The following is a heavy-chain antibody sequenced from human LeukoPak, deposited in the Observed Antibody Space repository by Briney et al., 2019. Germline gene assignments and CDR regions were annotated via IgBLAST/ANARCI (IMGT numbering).Heavy chain of an antibody. J-gene: IGHJ4*02. CDR1: GGTFSSYA. CDR3: ARSADPYSSSSFDY. CDR2: IIPIFGTA. D-gene: IGHD6-6*01. Sequence: GASVKVSCKASGGTFSSYAISWVRQAPGQGLEWMGGIIPIFGTANYAQKFQGRVTITTDESTSTAYMELSSLRSEDTAVYYCARSADPYSSSSFDYWGQGTLVTVSS. V-gene: IGHV1-69*05.